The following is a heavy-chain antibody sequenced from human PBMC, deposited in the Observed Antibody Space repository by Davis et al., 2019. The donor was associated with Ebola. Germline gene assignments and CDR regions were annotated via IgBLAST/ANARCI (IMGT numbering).Heavy chain of an antibody. CDR3: TGAISYGWFDP. CDR1: GFTFSNYA. V-gene: IGHV3-23*01. CDR2: ITNGGTNT. D-gene: IGHD4-17*01. Sequence: PGGSLRLSCAASGFTFSNYAMSWVRQPPGEALEWVSAITNGGTNTYYADSVKGRFTISRDNSRNILYLQMDGLRAEDTAVYYCTGAISYGWFDPWGQGTLVTVSS. J-gene: IGHJ5*02.